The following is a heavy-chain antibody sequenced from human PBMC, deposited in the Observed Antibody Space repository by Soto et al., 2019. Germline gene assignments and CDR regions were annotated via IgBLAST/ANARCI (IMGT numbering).Heavy chain of an antibody. CDR3: APERGYCSGGSCYGFGPDAFDI. V-gene: IGHV3-23*01. J-gene: IGHJ3*02. D-gene: IGHD2-15*01. Sequence: EVQLLESGGGLVQPGGSLRLSCAASGFTFSSYAMSWVRQAPGKGLEWVSAISGSGGSTYYADSVKGRFTISRDNFKNALDLQMSSMRAEDTAVYYCAPERGYCSGGSCYGFGPDAFDILGQGTMVTVSS. CDR2: ISGSGGST. CDR1: GFTFSSYA.